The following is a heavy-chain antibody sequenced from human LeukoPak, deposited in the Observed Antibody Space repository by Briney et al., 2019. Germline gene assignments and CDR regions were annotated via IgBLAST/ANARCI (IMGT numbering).Heavy chain of an antibody. CDR2: INAGNGNT. D-gene: IGHD6-13*01. J-gene: IGHJ4*02. Sequence: ASVKVSCKASGYTFTSYAMHWVRQAPGQRLEWMGWINAGNGNTKYSQKFQGRVTITRDTSASTAYMELSSLRSEDTAVYYCARSGGSSWYFDYWGQGTLVTVSS. V-gene: IGHV1-3*01. CDR1: GYTFTSYA. CDR3: ARSGGSSWYFDY.